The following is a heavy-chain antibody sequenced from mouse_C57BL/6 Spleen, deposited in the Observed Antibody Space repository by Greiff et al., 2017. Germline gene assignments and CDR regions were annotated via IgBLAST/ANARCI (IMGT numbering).Heavy chain of an antibody. CDR1: GYSFTDYN. J-gene: IGHJ1*03. D-gene: IGHD2-5*01. CDR3: ARGAYYSNYWYFDV. Sequence: EVQLQQSGPELVKPGASVKISCKASGYSFTDYNMNWVKQSNGKSLEWIGVINPNYGTTSYNQKFKGKATLTVDQSSSPAYMQLNSLTSEDSAVYYCARGAYYSNYWYFDVWGTGTTVTVSS. CDR2: INPNYGTT. V-gene: IGHV1-39*01.